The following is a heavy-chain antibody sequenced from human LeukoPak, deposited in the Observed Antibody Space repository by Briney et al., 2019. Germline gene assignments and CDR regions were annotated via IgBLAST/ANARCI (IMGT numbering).Heavy chain of an antibody. D-gene: IGHD6-13*01. V-gene: IGHV3-23*01. CDR2: ISGSGGST. J-gene: IGHJ4*02. Sequence: PGGSLRLSCAASGFTFSSYAMSWVRQAPGKGLEWVSAISGSGGSTYYADSVKGRFTISRDNSKNTLYLQMNSLRAEDTAVYYCAKDHVRRPSSSWPIDYWGQGTLVTVSS. CDR1: GFTFSSYA. CDR3: AKDHVRRPSSSWPIDY.